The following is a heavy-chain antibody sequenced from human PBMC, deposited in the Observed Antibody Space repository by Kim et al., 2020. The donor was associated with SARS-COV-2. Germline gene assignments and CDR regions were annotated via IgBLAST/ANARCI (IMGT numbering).Heavy chain of an antibody. V-gene: IGHV4-59*09. Sequence: TNSNPARKSRVTISGGTSKNQFSLKLSSVTAADTAVYYCERGTVPGTFDYWGQGTLVTVSS. CDR2: T. CDR3: ERGTVPGTFDY. J-gene: IGHJ4*02. D-gene: IGHD3-10*01.